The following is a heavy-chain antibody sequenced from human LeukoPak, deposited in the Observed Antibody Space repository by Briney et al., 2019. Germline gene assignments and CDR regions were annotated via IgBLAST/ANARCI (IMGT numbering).Heavy chain of an antibody. CDR3: AKGPYYYDSSGPLWFDP. D-gene: IGHD3-22*01. Sequence: GGSLRLSCAASGFTFSSYAMSWVRQAPGKGLEWVSGISWNSGSIGYADSVKGRFTISRDNAKNSLYLQMNSLRAEDTALYYCAKGPYYYDSSGPLWFDPWGQGTLVTVSS. CDR1: GFTFSSYA. V-gene: IGHV3-9*01. J-gene: IGHJ5*02. CDR2: ISWNSGSI.